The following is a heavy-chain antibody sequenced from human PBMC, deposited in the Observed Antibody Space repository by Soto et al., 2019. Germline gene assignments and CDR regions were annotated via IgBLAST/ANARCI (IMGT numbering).Heavy chain of an antibody. CDR2: IIPILGIA. V-gene: IGHV1-69*04. CDR1: GGNFSSYT. D-gene: IGHD5-12*01. Sequence: SVKVSCEASGGNFSSYTISWVRQAPGQGLEWMGRIIPILGIANYAQKFQGRVTITADKSTSTAYMELSSLRSEDTAVYYCARDPVWGGYDPRVHNYFDYWGQGTLVTVSS. J-gene: IGHJ4*02. CDR3: ARDPVWGGYDPRVHNYFDY.